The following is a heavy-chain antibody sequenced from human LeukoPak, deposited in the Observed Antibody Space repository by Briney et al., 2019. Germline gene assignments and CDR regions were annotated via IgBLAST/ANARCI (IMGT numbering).Heavy chain of an antibody. Sequence: SETLSLTCTVPGDSVSSGTDYCSWIRQPPGKGLEWIGYIYYSGSTDYNPSLKSRVTMSVDTSKNHFSLRLSSVTAADTAVYYCATRYDSSGYYYDAAFDIWGQGTMVTVSS. V-gene: IGHV4-61*03. CDR2: IYYSGST. J-gene: IGHJ3*02. D-gene: IGHD3-22*01. CDR1: GDSVSSGTDY. CDR3: ATRYDSSGYYYDAAFDI.